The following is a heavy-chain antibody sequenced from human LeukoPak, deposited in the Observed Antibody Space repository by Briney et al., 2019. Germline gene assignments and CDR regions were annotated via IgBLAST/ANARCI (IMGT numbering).Heavy chain of an antibody. CDR1: GGSSTSYY. D-gene: IGHD7-27*01. V-gene: IGHV4-59*01. J-gene: IGHJ5*02. Sequence: PSETLSLTCTVSGGSSTSYYWNWIRQSPDRGLEWIGYIYYDGSTSYNPSLKSRVSISLDTPKNQFSLRLTSVTAADTGMYYCARDNWGMILLFDPWGQGALVTVSS. CDR2: IYYDGST. CDR3: ARDNWGMILLFDP.